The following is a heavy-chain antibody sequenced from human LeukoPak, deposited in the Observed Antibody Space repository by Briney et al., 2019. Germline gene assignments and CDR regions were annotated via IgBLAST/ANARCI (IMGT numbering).Heavy chain of an antibody. Sequence: ASVKVSCKVSGYTLTELSMHWVRQAPGKGLEWMGGFDPEDGETIYAQKFQGRVTMTEDTSTDTAYMELSSLRSEDTAVYYCAGRRDDYNSGGEDFDYWGQGTLVTVSS. CDR1: GYTLTELS. D-gene: IGHD5-24*01. V-gene: IGHV1-24*01. J-gene: IGHJ4*02. CDR3: AGRRDDYNSGGEDFDY. CDR2: FDPEDGET.